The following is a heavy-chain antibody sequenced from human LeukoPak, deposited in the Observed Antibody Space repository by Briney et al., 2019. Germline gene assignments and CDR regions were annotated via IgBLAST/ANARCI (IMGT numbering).Heavy chain of an antibody. CDR1: GFTFASHA. CDR3: VACASASCYGDRFDP. Sequence: SGGSLRLSCAASGFTFASHAMTWVRQAPGKGLEGVSSISATDGSTYYADSVRGRFTISRDNSKNTLFLQMNSLGAEDTALYYCVACASASCYGDRFDPWGQGTLVTVSS. J-gene: IGHJ5*02. D-gene: IGHD2-2*01. CDR2: ISATDGST. V-gene: IGHV3-23*01.